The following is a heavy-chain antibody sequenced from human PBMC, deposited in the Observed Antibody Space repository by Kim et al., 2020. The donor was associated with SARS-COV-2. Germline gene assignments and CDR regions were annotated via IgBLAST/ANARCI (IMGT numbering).Heavy chain of an antibody. D-gene: IGHD3-9*01. CDR1: GGSISSSSYY. Sequence: SETLSLTCTVSGGSISSSSYYWGWIRQPPGKGLEWIGSIYYSGSTYYNPSLKSRVTISVDTSKNQFSLKLSSVTAADTAVYYCARGGATIFYTGYGMDVWGQGTTVTVSS. J-gene: IGHJ6*02. V-gene: IGHV4-39*07. CDR2: IYYSGST. CDR3: ARGGATIFYTGYGMDV.